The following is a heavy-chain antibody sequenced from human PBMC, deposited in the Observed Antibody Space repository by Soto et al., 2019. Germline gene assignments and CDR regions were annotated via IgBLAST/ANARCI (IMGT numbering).Heavy chain of an antibody. J-gene: IGHJ4*02. D-gene: IGHD5-12*01. CDR2: MNPNSGNT. V-gene: IGHV1-8*01. Sequence: QVQLVQSGAEVKKPGASVKVSCKASGYTFTSYDINWVRQATGQGLEWMGWMNPNSGNTGYAQKFKGRVTMTRNTSVSKAYMELSSLRSEETAVYYCERGRRWGYDYDYWGQGTLGTGSS. CDR1: GYTFTSYD. CDR3: ERGRRWGYDYDY.